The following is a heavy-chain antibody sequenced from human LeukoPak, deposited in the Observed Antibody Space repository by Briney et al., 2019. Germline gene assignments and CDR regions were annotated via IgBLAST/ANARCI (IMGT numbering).Heavy chain of an antibody. D-gene: IGHD2/OR15-2a*01. V-gene: IGHV3-30*18. CDR1: GFTFSSYG. Sequence: GGSLRLSCAASGFTFSSYGMHWVRQAPGKGLEWVAVISYDGSNKYYADSVKGRFTISRDNSKNTLYLQMNSLRAEDTAVYYCVKVLSMTVDIWGQGTMVTVSS. CDR3: VKVLSMTVDI. CDR2: ISYDGSNK. J-gene: IGHJ3*02.